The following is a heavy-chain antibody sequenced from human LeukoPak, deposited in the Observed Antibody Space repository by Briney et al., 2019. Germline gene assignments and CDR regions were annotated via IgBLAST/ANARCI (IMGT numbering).Heavy chain of an antibody. J-gene: IGHJ4*02. V-gene: IGHV4-34*01. CDR2: INHSGST. Sequence: IPSETLSLTCAVYGGSFSGYYWSWIRQPPGKGLEWIGEINHSGSTNYNPSLKSRVTISVDTSKNQFSLKLSSVTAADTAVYYCARDDYGGNSQEQWGQGTLATVSS. D-gene: IGHD4-23*01. CDR1: GGSFSGYY. CDR3: ARDDYGGNSQEQ.